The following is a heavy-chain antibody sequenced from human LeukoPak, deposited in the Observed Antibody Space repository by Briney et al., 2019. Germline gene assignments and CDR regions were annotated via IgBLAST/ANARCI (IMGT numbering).Heavy chain of an antibody. J-gene: IGHJ4*02. CDR1: GFTFSSYT. CDR3: ARDQSSYYDSSGYDY. D-gene: IGHD3-22*01. V-gene: IGHV3-30-3*01. CDR2: ISYDGSNK. Sequence: GRSLRLSCAASGFTFSSYTMHWVRRAPGKGLEWVAVISYDGSNKYYADSVKGRFTISRDNSKNTLYLQMNSLRAEDTAVYYCARDQSSYYDSSGYDYWGQGTLVTVSS.